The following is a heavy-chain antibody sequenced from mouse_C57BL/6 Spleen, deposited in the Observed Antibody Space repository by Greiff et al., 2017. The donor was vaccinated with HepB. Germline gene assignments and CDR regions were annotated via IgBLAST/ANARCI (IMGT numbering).Heavy chain of an antibody. J-gene: IGHJ2*01. D-gene: IGHD1-1*01. CDR1: GFSLTSYG. CDR3: ARNAKLRSYYDGSSSFDY. Sequence: QVHVKQSGPGLVQPSQSLSITCTVSGFSLTSYGVHWVRQSPGKGLEWLGVIWSGGSTDYNAAFISRLSISKDNSKSQVFFKMNSLQADDTAIYYCARNAKLRSYYDGSSSFDYWGQGTTLTVSS. CDR2: IWSGGST. V-gene: IGHV2-2*01.